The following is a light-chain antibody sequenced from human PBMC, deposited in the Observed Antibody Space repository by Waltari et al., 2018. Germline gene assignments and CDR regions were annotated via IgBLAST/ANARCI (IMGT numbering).Light chain of an antibody. Sequence: SSELTQPSSVSVSPGQTARITCSGDTLPKTYTRWFQQKPGQAPVLVLYQDSARPSGIPERFSGSSSGTTVTLTISGAQVEDEADYYCYSTTDNNLGVFGPGTRVTVL. CDR3: YSTTDNNLGV. V-gene: IGLV3-27*01. J-gene: IGLJ1*01. CDR2: QDS. CDR1: TLPKTY.